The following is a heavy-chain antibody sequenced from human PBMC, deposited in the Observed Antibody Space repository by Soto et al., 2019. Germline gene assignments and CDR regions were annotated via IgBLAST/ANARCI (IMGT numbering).Heavy chain of an antibody. D-gene: IGHD4-17*01. Sequence: SETLSLPCTVSGGSLSSYYWSWIRQPPGKGLEWIGYIYYSGSTNYNPSLKSRVTISVDTSKNQFSLKLSSVTAADTAVYYCARSRIKGVTTWYFDYWGQGTLVTVSS. CDR2: IYYSGST. V-gene: IGHV4-59*01. J-gene: IGHJ4*02. CDR3: ARSRIKGVTTWYFDY. CDR1: GGSLSSYY.